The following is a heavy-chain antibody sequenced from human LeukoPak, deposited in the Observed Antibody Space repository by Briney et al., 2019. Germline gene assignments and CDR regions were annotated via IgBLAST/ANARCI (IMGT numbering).Heavy chain of an antibody. CDR2: ISSSSSYI. V-gene: IGHV3-21*01. CDR1: GFTFSSYA. J-gene: IGHJ2*01. Sequence: PGGSLRLSCAASGFTFSSYAMSWVRQAPGKGLEWVSSISSSSSYIYYADSVKGRFTISRDNAKNSLFLQMNSLRAEDTAVYYCARVKSAEWYFDLWGRGTLVTVSS. CDR3: ARVKSAEWYFDL.